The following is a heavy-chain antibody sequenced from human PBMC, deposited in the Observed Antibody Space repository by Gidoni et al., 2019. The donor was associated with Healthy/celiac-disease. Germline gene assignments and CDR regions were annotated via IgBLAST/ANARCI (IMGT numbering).Heavy chain of an antibody. V-gene: IGHV4-31*03. D-gene: IGHD1-26*01. CDR1: VGSISSGGYS. CDR3: AREPRTSVGGMDV. Sequence: QVQLPASGPGLVQPSQTLSLTCTVSVGSISSGGYSWSWIRQHPGKGLEWSGYLYYRGCTYYNPSLKSRVTISVDTSKNQFSLKLSSVTAADTAVYYCAREPRTSVGGMDVWGQGTTVTVSS. J-gene: IGHJ6*02. CDR2: LYYRGCT.